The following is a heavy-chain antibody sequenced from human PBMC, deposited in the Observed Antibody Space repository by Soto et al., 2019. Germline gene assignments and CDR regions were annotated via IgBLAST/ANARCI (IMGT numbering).Heavy chain of an antibody. CDR2: IWYDGSNK. J-gene: IGHJ4*02. Sequence: GGSLRLSCAASGFTFSSYGMHWVRQAPGKGLEWVAVIWYDGSNKYCADSVKGRFTISRDISKNTLYLQMNSLRAEDTAVYYCAKAEVNGDDVFDYWSQGALVTVSS. CDR1: GFTFSSYG. V-gene: IGHV3-33*06. D-gene: IGHD4-17*01. CDR3: AKAEVNGDDVFDY.